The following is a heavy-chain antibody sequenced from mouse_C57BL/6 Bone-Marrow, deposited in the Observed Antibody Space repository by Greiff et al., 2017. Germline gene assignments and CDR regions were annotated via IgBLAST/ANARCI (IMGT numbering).Heavy chain of an antibody. Sequence: QVQLKQSGAELVKPGASVKLSCKASGYTFTNYWMHWVKQRPGQGLEWIGMMHPNGGSPDYNEKFKSEATLSVDKSSRTAYMELSSRTYEDSAVYYFARSYDYDDYTMDYWGQGTSVTVSS. CDR2: MHPNGGSP. J-gene: IGHJ4*01. CDR3: ARSYDYDDYTMDY. CDR1: GYTFTNYW. D-gene: IGHD2-4*01. V-gene: IGHV1-64*01.